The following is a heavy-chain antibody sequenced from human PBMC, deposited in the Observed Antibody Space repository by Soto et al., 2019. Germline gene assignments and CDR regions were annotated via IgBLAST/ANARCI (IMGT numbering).Heavy chain of an antibody. J-gene: IGHJ4*02. CDR2: INHSGST. CDR3: ASVYYYDSSGPPSN. CDR1: GGSFSGYY. D-gene: IGHD3-22*01. Sequence: KPSETLSLTCAVYGGSFSGYYWSWIRQPPGKGLEWIGEINHSGSTNYNPSLKSRVTISVDTSKNQFSLKLSSVTAADTAVYYCASVYYYDSSGPPSNWGQGTLVTAPQ. V-gene: IGHV4-34*01.